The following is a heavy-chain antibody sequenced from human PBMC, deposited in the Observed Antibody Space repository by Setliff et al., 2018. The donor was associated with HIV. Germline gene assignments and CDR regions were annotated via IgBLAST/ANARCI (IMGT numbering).Heavy chain of an antibody. Sequence: RASVKVSCKASGGTLSSYAISWVRQAPGQGLEWMGRIIPNIGKTAYAQKFQGRVTMTRNTSISTAYMELSSLRSDDTAVYYCARGLPDCSGGNCYPYRFDYWGQGTLVTVSS. CDR1: GGTLSSYA. CDR3: ARGLPDCSGGNCYPYRFDY. J-gene: IGHJ4*02. D-gene: IGHD2-15*01. CDR2: IIPNIGKT. V-gene: IGHV1-8*02.